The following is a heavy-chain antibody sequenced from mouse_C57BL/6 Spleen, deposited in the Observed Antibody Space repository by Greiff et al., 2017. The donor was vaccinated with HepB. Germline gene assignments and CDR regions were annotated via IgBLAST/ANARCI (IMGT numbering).Heavy chain of an antibody. CDR1: GYTFTDYY. CDR3: ARRVYYGNSYFDY. V-gene: IGHV1-19*01. D-gene: IGHD2-1*01. Sequence: VQLQQSGPVLVKPGASVKMSCKASGYTFTDYYMNWVKQSHGKSLEWIGVINPYNGGTSYNQKFKGKATLTVDKSSSTAYMELNSLTSEDPAVYYCARRVYYGNSYFDYWGQGTTLTVAS. J-gene: IGHJ2*01. CDR2: INPYNGGT.